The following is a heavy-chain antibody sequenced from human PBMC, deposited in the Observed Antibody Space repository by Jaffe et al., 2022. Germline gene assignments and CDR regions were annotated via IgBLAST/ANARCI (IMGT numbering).Heavy chain of an antibody. CDR2: IIPIFGTA. CDR1: GGTFSSYA. J-gene: IGHJ6*03. D-gene: IGHD4-17*01. V-gene: IGHV1-69*05. CDR3: ATLSHPLFTHYGDLDRPDYYYYYMDV. Sequence: QVQLVQSGAEVKKPGSSVKVSCKASGGTFSSYAISWVRQAPGQGLEWMGGIIPIFGTANYAQKFQGRVTITTDESTSTAYMELSSLRSEDTAVYYCATLSHPLFTHYGDLDRPDYYYYYMDVWGKGTTVTVSS.